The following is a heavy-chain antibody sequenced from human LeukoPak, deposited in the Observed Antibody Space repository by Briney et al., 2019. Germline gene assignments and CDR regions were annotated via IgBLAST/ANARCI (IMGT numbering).Heavy chain of an antibody. CDR1: GYTFTGYY. J-gene: IGHJ4*02. V-gene: IGHV1-2*02. CDR2: INPNSGGT. CDR3: ARDKYYDSSGYYFSHPTVFDY. Sequence: ASVKVSCKASGYTFTGYYMHWVRQAPGQGLEWMGWINPNSGGTNYAQKFQGRVTMTRDTSISTAYMELSRLRSDDTAVYYCARDKYYDSSGYYFSHPTVFDYWGQGTLVTVSS. D-gene: IGHD3-22*01.